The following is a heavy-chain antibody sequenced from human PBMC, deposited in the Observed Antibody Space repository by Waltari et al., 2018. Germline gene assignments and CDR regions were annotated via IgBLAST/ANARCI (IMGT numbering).Heavy chain of an antibody. CDR2: MQYRGST. V-gene: IGHV4-39*01. D-gene: IGHD4-17*01. J-gene: IGHJ1*01. CDR3: GRIAFGDEGGYFQY. CDR1: GGSIRTTYN. Sequence: QLQLQESGPGLVKPSDTLSLTCTVPGGSIRTTYNWGWIRQPPGKGLEWMGNMQYRGSTFYNPSLESRVTISLDTWKNQFSLRLSSVGAADTAVYFCGRIAFGDEGGYFQYWGQGTLVTVSS.